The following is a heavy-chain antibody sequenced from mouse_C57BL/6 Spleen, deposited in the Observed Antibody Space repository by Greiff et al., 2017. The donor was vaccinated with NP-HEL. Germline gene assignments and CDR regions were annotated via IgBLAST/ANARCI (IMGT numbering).Heavy chain of an antibody. V-gene: IGHV2-9-1*01. D-gene: IGHD1-1*01. Sequence: VQRVESGPGLVAPSQSLSITCTVSGFSLTSYAISWVRQPPGKGLEWLGVIWTGGGTNYNSALKSRLSISKDNSKSQVFLKMNSLQTDDTARYYCARNPNYYGSSYGYFDVWGTGTTVTVSS. CDR3: ARNPNYYGSSYGYFDV. J-gene: IGHJ1*03. CDR1: GFSLTSYA. CDR2: IWTGGGT.